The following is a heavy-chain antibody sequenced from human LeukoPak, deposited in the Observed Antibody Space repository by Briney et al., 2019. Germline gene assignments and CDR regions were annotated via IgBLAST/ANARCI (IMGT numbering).Heavy chain of an antibody. Sequence: PSETLSLTCTVSGGSISSYYWSWIRQPAGKGLEWIGRIYTSGSTNYNPSLKSRVTMSVDTSKNQFSLKLSSVTAADTAVYYCAGDSAPDYGGDDAFDIWGQGTMVTVSS. CDR2: IYTSGST. D-gene: IGHD4-17*01. V-gene: IGHV4-4*07. CDR3: AGDSAPDYGGDDAFDI. CDR1: GGSISSYY. J-gene: IGHJ3*02.